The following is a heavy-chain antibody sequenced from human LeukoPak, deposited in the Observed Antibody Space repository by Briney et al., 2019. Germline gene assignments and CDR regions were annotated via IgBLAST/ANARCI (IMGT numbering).Heavy chain of an antibody. V-gene: IGHV4-4*09. CDR2: IYTSGST. D-gene: IGHD2-21*02. CDR3: ARGVVTATAFDY. CDR1: GGSISSCY. J-gene: IGHJ4*02. Sequence: PSETLSLTCTVSGGSISSCYWSWIRQPPGKGLEWIGYIYTSGSTNYNPSLKSRVTISLDTSKKQSSLKLSSVTAADTAVYYCARGVVTATAFDYWGQGNLVTVSS.